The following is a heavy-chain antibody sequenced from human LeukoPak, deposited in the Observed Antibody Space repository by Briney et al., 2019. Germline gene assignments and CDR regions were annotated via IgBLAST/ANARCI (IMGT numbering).Heavy chain of an antibody. CDR1: GDSISSGDYS. D-gene: IGHD3-10*01. CDR2: ILHSGTY. J-gene: IGHJ5*02. Sequence: SQTLSLTCAVSGDSISSGDYSWSWIRQPSGKGLEWIGYILHSGTYYYNPSLKSRVTISVDKSKNQFSLRLTSVTAADTAVYYCARELWFVNAPGSWFDPWGQGTLVTVSS. V-gene: IGHV4-30-2*01. CDR3: ARELWFVNAPGSWFDP.